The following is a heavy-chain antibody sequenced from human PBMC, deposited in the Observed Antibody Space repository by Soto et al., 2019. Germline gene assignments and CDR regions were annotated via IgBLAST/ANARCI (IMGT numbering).Heavy chain of an antibody. J-gene: IGHJ4*02. CDR2: INPSGGST. D-gene: IGHD2-2*01. V-gene: IGHV1-46*01. CDR3: ARIGCSSTSCYAPVLDY. CDR1: GYTFTSYY. Sequence: ASVKVSCKASGYTFTSYYMHWVRQAPGQGFEWMGIINPSGGSTSYAQKFQGRVTMTRDTSTSTVYMELSSLRSEDTAVYYCARIGCSSTSCYAPVLDYWGQGTLVTVSS.